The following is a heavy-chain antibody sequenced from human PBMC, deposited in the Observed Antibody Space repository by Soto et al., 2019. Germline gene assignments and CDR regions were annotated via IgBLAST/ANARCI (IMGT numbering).Heavy chain of an antibody. D-gene: IGHD4-17*01. CDR2: IYYSGST. J-gene: IGHJ4*02. CDR3: ARKATVTTCFDY. V-gene: IGHV4-31*03. CDR1: GGSISSGGYY. Sequence: QVQLQESGPGLVKPSQTLSLTCTVSGGSISSGGYYWSWIRQHPGKGLEWIGYIYYSGSTYYNPSPKRRVTISVDTSKNQFSLKLRSVTAADTAVYYCARKATVTTCFDYWGQGTLVTVSS.